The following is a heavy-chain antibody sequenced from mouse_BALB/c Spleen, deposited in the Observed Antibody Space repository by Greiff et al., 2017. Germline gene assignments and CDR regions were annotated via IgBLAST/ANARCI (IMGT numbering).Heavy chain of an antibody. Sequence: QVQLKQSGAELMKPGASVKISCKATGYTFSSYWIEWVKQRPGHGLEWIGEILPGSGSTNYNEKFKGKATFTADTSSNTAYMQLSSLTSEDSAVYYCARGDGNYGFAYWGQGTLVTVSA. CDR2: ILPGSGST. CDR3: ARGDGNYGFAY. J-gene: IGHJ3*01. CDR1: GYTFSSYW. D-gene: IGHD2-1*01. V-gene: IGHV1-9*01.